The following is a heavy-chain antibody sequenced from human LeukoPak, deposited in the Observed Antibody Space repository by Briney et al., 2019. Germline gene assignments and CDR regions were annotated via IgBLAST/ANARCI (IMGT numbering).Heavy chain of an antibody. Sequence: GGSLRLSCAASGFTFSDYYMSWIRQAPGKGLEWVSYISSSGSSISYADSVNGRFTISRDNAKNSLYLQMLSLRAEATAVYYCARKAWVDYYYRDVWGKGTTVPVSS. CDR1: GFTFSDYY. J-gene: IGHJ6*03. CDR2: ISSSGSSI. V-gene: IGHV3-11*04. CDR3: ARKAWVDYYYRDV. D-gene: IGHD2-15*01.